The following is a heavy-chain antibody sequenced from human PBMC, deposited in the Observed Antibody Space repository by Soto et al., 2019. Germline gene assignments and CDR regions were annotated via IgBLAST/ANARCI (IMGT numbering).Heavy chain of an antibody. CDR2: IYYSGST. V-gene: IGHV4-39*01. Sequence: AETLSLTCTVSGGSISSSSYYWGWIRQPPGKGLEWIGSIYYSGSTYYNPSLKSRVTISVDTSKNQFSLKLSSATAADTAVYYCARLVVVESYYYYYGMDVWGQGTTVTVSS. CDR3: ARLVVVESYYYYYGMDV. J-gene: IGHJ6*02. D-gene: IGHD2-15*01. CDR1: GGSISSSSYY.